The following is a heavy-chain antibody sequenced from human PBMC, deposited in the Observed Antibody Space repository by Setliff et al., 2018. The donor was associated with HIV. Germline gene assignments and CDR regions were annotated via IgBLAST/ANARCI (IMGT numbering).Heavy chain of an antibody. Sequence: SETLSLTCTVSGGSISSGSYYWSWIRQPAGKGLEWIGHIFTSGSTNYNPSLKSRVTISGDTSKNHFSLKVSSVTAADTAVYYCARRRPPPSGLYSAYYYYYMDDWGRGTTVTVSS. CDR3: ARRRPPPSGLYSAYYYYYMDD. J-gene: IGHJ6*03. CDR2: IFTSGST. V-gene: IGHV4-61*09. D-gene: IGHD1-26*01. CDR1: GGSISSGSYY.